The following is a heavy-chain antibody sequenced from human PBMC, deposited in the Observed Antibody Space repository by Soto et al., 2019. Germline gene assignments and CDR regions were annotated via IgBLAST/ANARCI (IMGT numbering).Heavy chain of an antibody. CDR2: IFHGGST. Sequence: QVQLQESGPGLVKPSGTLSLTCAVSGGSISSNNWWSWVRQPPGKGLEWIGEIFHGGSTPYSPSPKSRVTISVCMSKNQFSLKLTSVTAADTAVYYWARVYSGSYSDYWGQGTLVTVSS. CDR3: ARVYSGSYSDY. CDR1: GGSISSNNW. J-gene: IGHJ4*02. D-gene: IGHD1-26*01. V-gene: IGHV4-4*02.